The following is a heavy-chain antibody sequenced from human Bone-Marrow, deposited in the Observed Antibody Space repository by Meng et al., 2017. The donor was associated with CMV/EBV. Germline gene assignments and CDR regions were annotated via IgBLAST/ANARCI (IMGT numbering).Heavy chain of an antibody. CDR2: ISTDGSAT. J-gene: IGHJ4*02. CDR1: GFTCRNYW. V-gene: IGHV3-74*01. Sequence: VQLVVSGGGLVRPGWSLRLSWAASGFTCRNYWMHWVRQVPGEGLVWVSRISTDGSATSYADSVKGRFTISRDNAKNTLYLQMNSLRGDDTAVYFCVRGVAESLGWEMGYWGQGALVTVSS. CDR3: VRGVAESLGWEMGY. D-gene: IGHD7-27*01.